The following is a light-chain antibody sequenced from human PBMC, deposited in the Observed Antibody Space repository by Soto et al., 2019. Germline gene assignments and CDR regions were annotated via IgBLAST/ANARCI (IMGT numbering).Light chain of an antibody. Sequence: DIVLTQSPDSLAVSLGERATINCKSSQSVLYTSNNKNYLAWYQQKPGQPPKLLIYWTSTREFGVPDRFSGSGSGTDFTPTISSLQAEDVAVYYCQQYYSIPLTFGGGTKVDTK. V-gene: IGKV4-1*01. CDR2: WTS. CDR3: QQYYSIPLT. J-gene: IGKJ4*01. CDR1: QSVLYTSNNKNY.